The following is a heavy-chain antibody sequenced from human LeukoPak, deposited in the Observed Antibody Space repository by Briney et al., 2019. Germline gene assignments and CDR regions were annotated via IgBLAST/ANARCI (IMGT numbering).Heavy chain of an antibody. CDR1: GYTSTSYA. V-gene: IGHV1-3*01. CDR2: INAGNGNT. D-gene: IGHD2-15*01. CDR3: ARVSCSGGSCYSGVNWFDP. J-gene: IGHJ5*02. Sequence: ASVKVSCKASGYTSTSYAMHWVRQAPGQRLEWMGWINAGNGNTKYSQKFQGRVTITRDTSASTAYMELSSLRSEDTAVYYCARVSCSGGSCYSGVNWFDPWGQGTLVTVSS.